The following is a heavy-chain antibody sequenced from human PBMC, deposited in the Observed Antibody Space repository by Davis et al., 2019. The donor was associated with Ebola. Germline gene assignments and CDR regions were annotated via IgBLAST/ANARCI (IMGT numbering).Heavy chain of an antibody. V-gene: IGHV4-61*08. J-gene: IGHJ4*02. CDR1: GGSISSGDYY. CDR3: AGLSSSSGLDY. D-gene: IGHD6-6*01. Sequence: SETLSLTCTVSGGSISSGDYYWSWIRQPPGKGLEWIGYIYYSGSTNYNPSLKSRVTISVDTSKNQFSLKLSSVTAADTAVYYCAGLSSSSGLDYWGQGTLVTVSS. CDR2: IYYSGST.